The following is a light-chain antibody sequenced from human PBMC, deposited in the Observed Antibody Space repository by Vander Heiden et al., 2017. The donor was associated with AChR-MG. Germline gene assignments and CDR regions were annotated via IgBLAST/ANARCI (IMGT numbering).Light chain of an antibody. CDR1: SSSSAAGYG. V-gene: IGLV1-40*01. CDR3: QSYDSSLSGPVV. CDR2: GNS. Sequence: QPVLTQPTSVSGAPGPRLTISCTGSSSSSAAGYGVHWYQQLPGTAPNLLIYGNSNRPSGVPDRFSGSKSGTAASVAIAGLQAENEADYYCQSYDSSLSGPVVFGGGTKLTVL. J-gene: IGLJ2*01.